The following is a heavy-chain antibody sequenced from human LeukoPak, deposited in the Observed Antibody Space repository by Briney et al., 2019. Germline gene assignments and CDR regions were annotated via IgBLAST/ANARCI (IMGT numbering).Heavy chain of an antibody. D-gene: IGHD2-2*01. V-gene: IGHV3-7*02. Sequence: PGGSLRLSCAASGFTFSSYWMSWVRQAPGKGLEWVANIKQDGGEKYYVDSVKGRFTISRDNAKNSLYLQMNSLRAEDTAVYYCCQLLSRQVYGFDPWGQGTLVTVSS. CDR1: GFTFSSYW. CDR2: IKQDGGEK. J-gene: IGHJ5*02. CDR3: CQLLSRQVYGFDP.